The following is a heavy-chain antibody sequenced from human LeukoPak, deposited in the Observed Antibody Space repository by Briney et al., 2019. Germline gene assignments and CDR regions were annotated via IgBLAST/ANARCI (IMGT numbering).Heavy chain of an antibody. CDR1: GFTFSYAW. Sequence: PGGSLRLSCAASGFTFSYAWMSWVRQAPGKGLEWVGRIKSKTDGGTTDSAAPVKGRFTISRDDSKNTLYLQMDSLKTEDTAVYYCTAYITMVRGVILFSWGQGTLVTVSS. V-gene: IGHV3-15*01. J-gene: IGHJ5*02. D-gene: IGHD3-10*01. CDR2: IKSKTDGGTT. CDR3: TAYITMVRGVILFS.